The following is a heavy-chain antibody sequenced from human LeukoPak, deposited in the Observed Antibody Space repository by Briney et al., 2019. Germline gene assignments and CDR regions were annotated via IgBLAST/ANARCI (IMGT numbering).Heavy chain of an antibody. CDR1: GDSISRSSYF. D-gene: IGHD2/OR15-2a*01. Sequence: SQTLSLTCTVSGDSISRSSYFWAWIRQPPGKGLEWIGSVYSSGSTYYNPSLRSQITISVDTSKNQFSLKLTSVSAADTAMYYCTRDMEYPGAGFDLWGEGIPVTVSS. J-gene: IGHJ4*02. CDR2: VYSSGST. V-gene: IGHV4-39*07. CDR3: TRDMEYPGAGFDL.